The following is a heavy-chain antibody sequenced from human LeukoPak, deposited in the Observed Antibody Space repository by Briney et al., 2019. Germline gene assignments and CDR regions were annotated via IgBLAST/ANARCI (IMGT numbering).Heavy chain of an antibody. CDR3: ARADYGDYGDYYYGMDV. CDR2: ISAYNGNT. J-gene: IGHJ6*02. Sequence: ASVKVSCKASGYTFTSYGISWVRQAPGQGLEWMGWISAYNGNTNYAQKLQGRVTMTTDTSTSTAYMEPRSLRSDDTAVYYCARADYGDYGDYYYGMDVWGQGTTVTVSS. V-gene: IGHV1-18*01. CDR1: GYTFTSYG. D-gene: IGHD4-17*01.